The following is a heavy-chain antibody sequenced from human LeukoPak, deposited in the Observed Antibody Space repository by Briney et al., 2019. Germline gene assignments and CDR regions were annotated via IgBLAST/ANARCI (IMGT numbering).Heavy chain of an antibody. J-gene: IGHJ4*02. CDR2: IFHSGST. Sequence: SETLSLTCTVSGGSISSNTYYWGWIRQPPGKGLEWIGNIFHSGSTYYNPSLKSRVTISVDTSKNQLSLKLSSVTAADTAVYYCARHSGSSLPFDYWGQGTLVTVSS. V-gene: IGHV4-39*01. CDR3: ARHSGSSLPFDY. D-gene: IGHD6-6*01. CDR1: GGSISSNTYY.